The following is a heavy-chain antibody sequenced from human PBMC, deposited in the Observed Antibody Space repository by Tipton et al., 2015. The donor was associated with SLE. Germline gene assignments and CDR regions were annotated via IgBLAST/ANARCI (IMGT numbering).Heavy chain of an antibody. J-gene: IGHJ4*02. V-gene: IGHV3-23*01. Sequence: SLRLSCAASEFTFSNYEMNWVRQAPGKGLEWVSAISGGGGSTYYADFVKGRFSISIDKSKKTLFLQMNSLRVDDTATYYCAKFEKTTDFYLDSWGQGTLVSVSS. D-gene: IGHD1/OR15-1a*01. CDR3: AKFEKTTDFYLDS. CDR1: EFTFSNYE. CDR2: ISGGGGST.